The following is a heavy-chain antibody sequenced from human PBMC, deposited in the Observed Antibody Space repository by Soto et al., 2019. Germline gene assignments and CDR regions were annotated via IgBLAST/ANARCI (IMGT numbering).Heavy chain of an antibody. Sequence: QVQLQESGPGLVKPSETLSLTCTVSGGSISSYYWSWIRQPPGKGLEWIGYIYYSGSTNYNPSLKSRVTISVDTSKNQFSLKLSSVTAADTAVYYCARQGKWEPTPEFDYWGQGTLVTVSS. CDR1: GGSISSYY. CDR3: ARQGKWEPTPEFDY. CDR2: IYYSGST. D-gene: IGHD1-26*01. V-gene: IGHV4-59*08. J-gene: IGHJ4*02.